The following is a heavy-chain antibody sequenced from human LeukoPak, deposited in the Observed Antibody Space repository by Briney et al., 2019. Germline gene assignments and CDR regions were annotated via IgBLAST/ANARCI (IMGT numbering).Heavy chain of an antibody. CDR3: ARDPEWLRLFVY. V-gene: IGHV3-30-3*01. Sequence: GMSLRLSCAASGFIFTNYALHWVRQAPGKGLEGVAVISYDGSNKHYAESVQGRFSISRDNSKSILYLQMNSLRPEDTAVYYCARDPEWLRLFVYWGQGTLVTVPS. D-gene: IGHD5-12*01. J-gene: IGHJ4*02. CDR1: GFIFTNYA. CDR2: ISYDGSNK.